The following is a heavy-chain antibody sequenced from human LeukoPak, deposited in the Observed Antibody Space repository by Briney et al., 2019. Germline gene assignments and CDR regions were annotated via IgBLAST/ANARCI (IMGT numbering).Heavy chain of an antibody. J-gene: IGHJ3*02. CDR3: ATPGSYSGGAFDI. CDR2: INPNSGGT. V-gene: IGHV1-2*02. CDR1: GYTFTGYY. Sequence: GASVKVSCKASGYTFTGYYMHWVRQAPGQGLEWMGWINPNSGGTNYAQTFQGRFTMTRDTSISTAYMELSRLRSDDTAVYYCATPGSYSGGAFDIWGQGTMVTVSS. D-gene: IGHD1-26*01.